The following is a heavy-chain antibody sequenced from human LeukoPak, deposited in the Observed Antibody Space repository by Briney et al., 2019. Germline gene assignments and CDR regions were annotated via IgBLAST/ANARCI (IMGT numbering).Heavy chain of an antibody. CDR1: GGSISNYY. V-gene: IGHV4-59*08. CDR3: ARVHSGYDFGNRKYYYFDY. J-gene: IGHJ4*02. D-gene: IGHD5-12*01. Sequence: SETLSLTCTVSGGSISNYYWSWIRQPRGKGLEWIGYISYRGSTNYNPSLKSRVTISVDTSKNQFSLKLSSVTAADTAVYYCARVHSGYDFGNRKYYYFDYWGQGTLVTVSS. CDR2: ISYRGST.